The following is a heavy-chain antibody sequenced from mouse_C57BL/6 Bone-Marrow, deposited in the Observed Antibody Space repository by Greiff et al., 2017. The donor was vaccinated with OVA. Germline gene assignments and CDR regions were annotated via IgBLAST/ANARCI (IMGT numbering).Heavy chain of an antibody. Sequence: EVKLVESGGDLVKPGGSLKLSCAASGFTFSSYGMSWVRQTPDKRLEWVATISSGGSYTYYPDSVKGRFTISRDNAKNTLYLQMSSLKSEDTAMYYCARHGSSFYYFDYWGQGTTLTVST. CDR3: ARHGSSFYYFDY. CDR2: ISSGGSYT. J-gene: IGHJ2*01. CDR1: GFTFSSYG. V-gene: IGHV5-6*01. D-gene: IGHD1-1*01.